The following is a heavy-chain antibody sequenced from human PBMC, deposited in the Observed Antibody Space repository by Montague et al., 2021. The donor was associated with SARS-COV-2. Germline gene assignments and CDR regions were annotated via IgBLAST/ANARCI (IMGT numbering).Heavy chain of an antibody. CDR3: ARAGYRSVGPSLDY. V-gene: IGHV4-4*02. J-gene: IGHJ4*02. CDR1: GDSISSVNW. D-gene: IGHD6-19*01. CDR2: IYHNGST. Sequence: SETLSLTCVVSGDSISSVNWWSWVRQPPGKGLEWFGEIYHNGSTNYNTSLKSRVIISVDKSKNQFSLMLRSVTAADAAVDYCARAGYRSVGPSLDYWGQGTLVTVSS.